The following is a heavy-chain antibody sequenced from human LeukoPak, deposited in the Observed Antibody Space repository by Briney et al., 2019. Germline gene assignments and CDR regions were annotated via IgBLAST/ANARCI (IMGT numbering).Heavy chain of an antibody. J-gene: IGHJ4*02. CDR1: GFTFSSYW. D-gene: IGHD4-17*01. CDR2: TRNKANSYTT. CDR3: ARARTIWGDYEYYFDY. Sequence: GGSLRLSCAASGFTFSSYWMSWVRQAPGKGLEWVGRTRNKANSYTTQYAASVKGRFTISRDDSKNSLYLQMNSLKTEDTAVYYCARARTIWGDYEYYFDYWGQGTLVTVSS. V-gene: IGHV3-72*01.